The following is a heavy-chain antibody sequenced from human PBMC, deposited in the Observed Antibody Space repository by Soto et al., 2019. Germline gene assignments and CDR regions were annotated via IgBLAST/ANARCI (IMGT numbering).Heavy chain of an antibody. V-gene: IGHV4-34*01. CDR1: GGSFSGYY. D-gene: IGHD1-1*01. CDR2: INHSGST. J-gene: IGHJ4*02. CDR3: ARERNGDYFEY. Sequence: PSETLSLTCAVYGGSFSGYYWSWIRQPPGKGLEWIGEINHSGSTNYNPSLKSRVTISVDTSKNQFSLKLSSVTAADTAVYYCARERNGDYFEYWGQGTLVTVSS.